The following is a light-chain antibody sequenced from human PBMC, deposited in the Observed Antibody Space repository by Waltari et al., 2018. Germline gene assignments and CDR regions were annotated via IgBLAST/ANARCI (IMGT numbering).Light chain of an antibody. CDR2: NTF. V-gene: IGKV3D-20*02. CDR3: QQYHTPLT. CDR1: ERVDTNY. J-gene: IGKJ4*01. Sequence: EILLTQSPAFVSLSPGARVTLSGRASERVDTNYLAWYQQKPGQAPRLLIYNTFNRAAGVPNRFSGSGSGTDFTLTINKLEPGDFAVYFCQQYHTPLTFGGGTTVEIK.